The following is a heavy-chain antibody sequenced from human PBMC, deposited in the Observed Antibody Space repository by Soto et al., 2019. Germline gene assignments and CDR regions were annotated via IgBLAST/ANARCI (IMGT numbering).Heavy chain of an antibody. D-gene: IGHD2-21*01. CDR2: INHSGST. CDR1: GGSFSVYY. CDR3: ARGRVAARNGFDP. V-gene: IGHV4-34*01. J-gene: IGHJ5*02. Sequence: SEPLSLTCAVYGGSFSVYYWSWIRQPPGKGLEWIGEINHSGSTNYNPSLKSRVTISVDTSKNQFSLKLSSVTAADTAVYYCARGRVAARNGFDPWGQGTMVTVSS.